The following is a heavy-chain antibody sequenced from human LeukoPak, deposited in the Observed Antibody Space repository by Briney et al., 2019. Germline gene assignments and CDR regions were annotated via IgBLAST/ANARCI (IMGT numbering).Heavy chain of an antibody. CDR1: GGSFSGYY. V-gene: IGHV4-34*01. D-gene: IGHD4-17*01. Sequence: SETLSLTCAVYGGSFSGYYWSWIRQPPGKGLEWIGEINHSGSTSYNPSLKSRVTISVDTSKNQFSLKLSSVTAADTAVYYCARGDYGDYGFDYWGQGTLVTVSS. CDR3: ARGDYGDYGFDY. CDR2: INHSGST. J-gene: IGHJ4*02.